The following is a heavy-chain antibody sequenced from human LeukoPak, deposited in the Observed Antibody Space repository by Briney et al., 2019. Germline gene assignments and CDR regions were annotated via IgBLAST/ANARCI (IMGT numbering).Heavy chain of an antibody. D-gene: IGHD6-19*01. Sequence: GGSLRLSCAASGFTFSSYSMNWVRQAPGKGLEWVSSISSSSYIYYADSVKGRFTISRDNAKNSLYLQMNSLRAEDTAVYYCARDTSSGPRGYYYYGMDVWGQGTTVTVSS. V-gene: IGHV3-21*01. J-gene: IGHJ6*02. CDR2: ISSSSYI. CDR3: ARDTSSGPRGYYYYGMDV. CDR1: GFTFSSYS.